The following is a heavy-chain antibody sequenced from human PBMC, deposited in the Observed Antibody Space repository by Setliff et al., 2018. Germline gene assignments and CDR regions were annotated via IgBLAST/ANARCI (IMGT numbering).Heavy chain of an antibody. CDR1: GFTFSTYR. CDR3: ARGPWKHSAYYYYYYMDV. J-gene: IGHJ6*03. V-gene: IGHV3-33*08. D-gene: IGHD1-1*01. CDR2: IWGDGGTK. Sequence: GGSLRLSCAASGFTFSTYRMHWVRQAPGKGLEWVAVIWGDGGTKYHADSVKGRFTISRDNVKNSLYLQMNSLRADDTAVYYCARGPWKHSAYYYYYYMDVWGKGTTVTVSS.